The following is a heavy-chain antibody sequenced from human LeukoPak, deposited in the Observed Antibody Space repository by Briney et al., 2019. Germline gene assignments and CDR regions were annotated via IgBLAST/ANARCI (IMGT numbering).Heavy chain of an antibody. CDR1: GGSISSSSYY. CDR2: IYHDGST. CDR3: ARLVSPDYDYVWGSYRYTY. J-gene: IGHJ4*02. V-gene: IGHV4-39*01. D-gene: IGHD3-16*02. Sequence: PSETLSLTCTVSGGSISSSSYYWAWIRQPPGRGLEWIGSIYHDGSTYYNASLKSRVTISVDTSKNQFSLKLSSVTAADTAVYYCARLVSPDYDYVWGSYRYTYWGQGTLVTVSS.